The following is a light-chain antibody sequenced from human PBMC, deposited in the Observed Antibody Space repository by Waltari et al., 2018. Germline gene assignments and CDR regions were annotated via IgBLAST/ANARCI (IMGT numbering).Light chain of an antibody. CDR2: EVT. CDR3: SSYTTSSTVYV. Sequence: QSALTQPASVSGSPGQSITISCTGTSSDVGTYDYVSWYQQHPGKAPKLMIYEVTKRPSGIAIRFAGSKSGNTASLTISGLQAEDEADYYCSSYTTSSTVYVFGTGTKVTVL. J-gene: IGLJ1*01. CDR1: SSDVGTYDY. V-gene: IGLV2-14*01.